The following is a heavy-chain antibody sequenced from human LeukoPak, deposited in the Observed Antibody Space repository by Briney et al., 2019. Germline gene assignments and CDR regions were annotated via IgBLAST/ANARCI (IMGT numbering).Heavy chain of an antibody. D-gene: IGHD5-18*01. V-gene: IGHV4-4*07. Sequence: PSETLSLTCTVSGGSISSYYWSWIRQPAGKGLEWIGRIYTSGSTNYNPSLKSRVTMSVDTSKNQFSLKLSSVTAADTAVYYCARQRRGYSYGYRYFDYWGQGTLVTVSS. J-gene: IGHJ4*02. CDR3: ARQRRGYSYGYRYFDY. CDR2: IYTSGST. CDR1: GGSISSYY.